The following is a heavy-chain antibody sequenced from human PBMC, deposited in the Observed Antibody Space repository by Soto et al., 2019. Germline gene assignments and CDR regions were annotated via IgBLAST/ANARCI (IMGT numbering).Heavy chain of an antibody. Sequence: AVKVSCKASGGTFSSYAISWVRQAPGQGXEWMGGIIPIFGTANYAQKFQGRVTITADESTSTAYMELSSLRSEDTAVYYCARDGCSSTSCYSADYYYYYGMDVWGQGPTVTVSS. CDR1: GGTFSSYA. J-gene: IGHJ6*02. CDR3: ARDGCSSTSCYSADYYYYYGMDV. D-gene: IGHD2-2*01. V-gene: IGHV1-69*13. CDR2: IIPIFGTA.